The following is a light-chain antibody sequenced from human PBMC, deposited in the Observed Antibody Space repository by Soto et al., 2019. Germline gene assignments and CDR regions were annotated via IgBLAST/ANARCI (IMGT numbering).Light chain of an antibody. CDR2: EVS. J-gene: IGLJ1*01. CDR3: SSYTSSSTRDV. CDR1: SSDVGGYNY. Sequence: QSVLTQPASVSGSPGQSITISCTGTSSDVGGYNYVSWYQQHPGKAPKLMIYEVSNRPSGVSNRFSDSKSGNTASLTISGLQADDEADYYCSSYTSSSTRDVFGTGTKVTVL. V-gene: IGLV2-14*01.